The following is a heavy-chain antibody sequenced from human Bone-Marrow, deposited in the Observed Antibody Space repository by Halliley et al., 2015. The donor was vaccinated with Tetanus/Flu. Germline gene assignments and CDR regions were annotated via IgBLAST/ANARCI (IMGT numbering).Heavy chain of an antibody. J-gene: IGHJ4*02. CDR2: ITNDGSNQ. Sequence: ITNDGSNQYYAESVKGRFTISRDNSKDTLYLQINSLRAEDTALYYCTKNRGYHCFDNWGQGTLVTVSS. V-gene: IGHV3-30-3*02. D-gene: IGHD3-10*01. CDR3: TKNRGYHCFDN.